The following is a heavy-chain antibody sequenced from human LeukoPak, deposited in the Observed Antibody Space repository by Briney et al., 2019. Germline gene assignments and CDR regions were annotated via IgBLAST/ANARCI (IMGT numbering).Heavy chain of an antibody. CDR2: IYSPDST. V-gene: IGHV3-53*01. D-gene: IGHD2-8*02. CDR3: ARDKWSGGSLAGMDV. Sequence: PRGSLTLSCAASGFTFCTNYMSWVRQAPGRGLEWVSVIYSPDSTYYADSVKGRFTISRDNSKNTLYLHMNSLRAEDTAVYYCARDKWSGGSLAGMDVWGQGTTVTVSS. J-gene: IGHJ6*02. CDR1: GFTFCTNY.